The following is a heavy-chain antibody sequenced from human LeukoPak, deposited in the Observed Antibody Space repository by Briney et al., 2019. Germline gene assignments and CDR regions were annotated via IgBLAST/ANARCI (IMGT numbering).Heavy chain of an antibody. J-gene: IGHJ4*02. V-gene: IGHV3-11*01. D-gene: IGHD6-13*01. CDR1: GFTFSDYY. CDR3: AGFKDGSSWYQRYFDY. CDR2: ISSSGSTI. Sequence: GGSLRLSCAASGFTFSDYYMSWIRQAPGKGLEWVSYISSSGSTIYYADSVKGRFTISRDNAKNSLYLQMNSLRAEDTAVYYCAGFKDGSSWYQRYFDYWGQGTLVTVSS.